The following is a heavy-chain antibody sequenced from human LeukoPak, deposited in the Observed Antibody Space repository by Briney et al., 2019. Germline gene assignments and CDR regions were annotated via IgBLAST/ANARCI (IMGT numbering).Heavy chain of an antibody. CDR2: INPGGSNT. CDR3: ARDRSPAPGRSYGRGHFDY. D-gene: IGHD5-18*01. J-gene: IGHJ4*02. CDR1: GYTFTSYY. Sequence: ASVKVSCKASGYTFTSYYIHWVRQAPGQGLEWMGIINPGGSNTNYAQKFQGRVTMTRDTSINTAYMELSRLRSDDTAVYYCARDRSPAPGRSYGRGHFDYWGQGTLVTVSS. V-gene: IGHV1-46*01.